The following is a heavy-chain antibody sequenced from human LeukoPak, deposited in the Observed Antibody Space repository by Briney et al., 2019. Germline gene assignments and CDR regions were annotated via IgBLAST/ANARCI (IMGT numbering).Heavy chain of an antibody. J-gene: IGHJ6*03. D-gene: IGHD2-8*01. CDR3: ARGRTDCNNGVCYSNYYYMDV. CDR1: GYAFSSYD. V-gene: IGHV1-8*01. Sequence: SVKVSCKTSGYAFSSYDINWVRQAPGQGLKWMGWMNPNTGHTGSAERFQGRVTMTRNTSISTAYMELSSLKSEETATYYCARGRTDCNNGVCYSNYYYMDVWGKGTTVTVSS. CDR2: MNPNTGHT.